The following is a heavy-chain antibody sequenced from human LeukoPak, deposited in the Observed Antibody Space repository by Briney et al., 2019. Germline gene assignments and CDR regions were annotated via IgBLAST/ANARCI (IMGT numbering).Heavy chain of an antibody. V-gene: IGHV3-48*03. CDR2: ISSSGSTI. Sequence: PGGSLRLSRAASGFSISSYEMNWVRQAPGKGLEWVSHISSSGSTICYADSVKGRFTISRDNAKNSLYLQMNSLRAEDTAVYYCARVELAPYYYYMDVWGKGTTVTVSS. CDR3: ARVELAPYYYYMDV. J-gene: IGHJ6*03. D-gene: IGHD1-7*01. CDR1: GFSISSYE.